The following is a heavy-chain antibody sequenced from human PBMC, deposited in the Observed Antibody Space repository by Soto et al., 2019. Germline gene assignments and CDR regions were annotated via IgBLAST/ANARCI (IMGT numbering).Heavy chain of an antibody. CDR1: NGSFSDYF. CDR3: ARGKSSGPLYYFDT. V-gene: IGHV4-34*01. Sequence: SETLSLTCGVYNGSFSDYFWNCIRQPPGKGLEWIGEIKESGFATYNPSLKRRVTMSVDTANNQFSLKVTSVTAADTAVYYCARGKSSGPLYYFDTWGQGTLVTVSS. CDR2: IKESGFA. D-gene: IGHD6-19*01. J-gene: IGHJ4*02.